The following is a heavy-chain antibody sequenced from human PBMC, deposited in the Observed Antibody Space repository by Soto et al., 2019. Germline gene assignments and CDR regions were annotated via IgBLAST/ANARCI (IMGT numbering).Heavy chain of an antibody. D-gene: IGHD2-21*02. J-gene: IGHJ4*02. CDR2: INPNSGGT. V-gene: IGHV1-2*02. CDR3: ARDPRSIVVVTAIPYYFDY. CDR1: GYTFTGYY. Sequence: ASVKVSCKASGYTFTGYYMHWVRQAPGQGLEWMGWINPNSGGTNYAQKFQGRVTMTRDTSISTAYMELSRLRSDDTAVYYCARDPRSIVVVTAIPYYFDYWGQGTLVTV.